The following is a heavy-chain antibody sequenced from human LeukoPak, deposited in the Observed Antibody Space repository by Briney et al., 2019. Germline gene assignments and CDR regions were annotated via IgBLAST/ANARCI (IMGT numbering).Heavy chain of an antibody. V-gene: IGHV3-7*01. J-gene: IGHJ5*02. CDR3: ARDGSGSYYKAWFDP. Sequence: PGGSLRLSCAASGFTFRSYAMSWVRQAPGKGLEWVANIKQDGSEKYYVDSVKGRFTISRDNAKNSLYLQMNSLRAEDTAVYYCARDGSGSYYKAWFDPWGQGTLVTVSS. D-gene: IGHD3-10*01. CDR1: GFTFRSYA. CDR2: IKQDGSEK.